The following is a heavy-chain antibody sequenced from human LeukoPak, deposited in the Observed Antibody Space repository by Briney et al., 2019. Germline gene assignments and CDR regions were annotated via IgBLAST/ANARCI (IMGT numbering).Heavy chain of an antibody. D-gene: IGHD3-16*01. CDR1: GFTFDSYS. CDR2: IRYDGSNK. V-gene: IGHV3-30*02. J-gene: IGHJ1*01. Sequence: GGSLRLSCAASGFTFDSYSMSWVRQAPGKGLEWVAFIRYDGSNKYYADSVKGRFTISRDNSKNSLYLQMNSLRAEDTAVYYCAHLGGMVIQNWGQGTLVTVSS. CDR3: AHLGGMVIQN.